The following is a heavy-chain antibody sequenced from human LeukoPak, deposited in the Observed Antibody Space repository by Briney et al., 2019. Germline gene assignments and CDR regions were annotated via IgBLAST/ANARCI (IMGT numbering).Heavy chain of an antibody. CDR3: ARAPYRGYCSGGSCPYFFDY. CDR2: MSDIGPNT. CDR1: GFSVSDYA. D-gene: IGHD2-15*01. V-gene: IGHV3-11*04. J-gene: IGHJ4*02. Sequence: GGSLRLSCAASGFSVSDYAMTWIRQSPGKGLEWVSSMSDIGPNTYYADSVKGRFTISRDNAKNSLYLQMNSLRAEDTAVYYCARAPYRGYCSGGSCPYFFDYWGQGTLVTVSS.